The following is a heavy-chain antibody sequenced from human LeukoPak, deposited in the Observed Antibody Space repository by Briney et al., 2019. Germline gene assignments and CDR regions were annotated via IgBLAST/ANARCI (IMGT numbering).Heavy chain of an antibody. CDR1: GVTFGSYW. J-gene: IGHJ3*02. D-gene: IGHD6-13*01. V-gene: IGHV3-7*04. Sequence: GGSLRLSCAASGVTFGSYWMSWVRQAPGKGLEWVANIKHDGSERNYVDSVKGRFTISRVNAKNSLTLQMNSLRPKDTAVYYCVRESSRDIWGQGTMVTVSS. CDR2: IKHDGSER. CDR3: VRESSRDI.